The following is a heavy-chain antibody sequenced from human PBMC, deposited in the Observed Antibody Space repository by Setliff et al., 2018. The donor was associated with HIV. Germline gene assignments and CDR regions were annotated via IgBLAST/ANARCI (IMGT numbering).Heavy chain of an antibody. Sequence: SETLSLTCTVSGSSISSYYWSWIRQPAGKGLEWIGRIYTSGSTNYNPSLKSRVTMSVDTSKDQFSLKLSSVTAADTAVYYCARDEWLLDWSFDLWGRGTLVTVSS. V-gene: IGHV4-4*07. D-gene: IGHD3-3*01. J-gene: IGHJ2*01. CDR2: IYTSGST. CDR1: GSSISSYY. CDR3: ARDEWLLDWSFDL.